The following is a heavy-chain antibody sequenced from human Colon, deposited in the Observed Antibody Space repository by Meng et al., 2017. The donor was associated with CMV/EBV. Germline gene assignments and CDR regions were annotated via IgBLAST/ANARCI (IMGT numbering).Heavy chain of an antibody. Sequence: GGSLRLSCAGSEFSFNDYEMNWVRQAPGGGLEWISYISGSGSPIYYADSVRRRFTISRDNAKKSLYLQMNSLRAEDTAVYYCARRNSSSWYRNYYHAMDVWGQGTTVTVSS. CDR3: ARRNSSSWYRNYYHAMDV. V-gene: IGHV3-48*03. CDR1: EFSFNDYE. D-gene: IGHD6-13*01. CDR2: ISGSGSPI. J-gene: IGHJ6*02.